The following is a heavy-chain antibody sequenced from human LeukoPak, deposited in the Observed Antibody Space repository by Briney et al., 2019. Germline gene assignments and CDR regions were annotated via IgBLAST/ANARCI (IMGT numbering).Heavy chain of an antibody. D-gene: IGHD3-16*01. V-gene: IGHV3-23*01. CDR3: VKVLGGIWPAQYYFDY. CDR1: GFTFSSYA. CDR2: ISGSGGST. J-gene: IGHJ4*02. Sequence: GGSLRLSCAASGFTFSSYAMSWVRQAPGKGLEWVSAISGSGGSTYYADSVKGRFTISRDNSKNTLYLQMNSLRAEDTAVYYCVKVLGGIWPAQYYFDYWGQGTLVTVSS.